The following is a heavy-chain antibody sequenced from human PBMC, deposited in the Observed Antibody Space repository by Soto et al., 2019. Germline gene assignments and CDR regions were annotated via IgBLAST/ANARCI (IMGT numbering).Heavy chain of an antibody. Sequence: EVQLLDSGGGLVQPGGSLRLSCAASGFSFSSYAMNWVRQAPGKGLEWVSTISVSGNSTFYADSVKGRFTISRDNSKNTLYLQMNTLRAEDTAVYYCMKGWAQPDYWGQGTLVTVSS. CDR3: MKGWAQPDY. D-gene: IGHD1-26*01. J-gene: IGHJ4*02. CDR1: GFSFSSYA. V-gene: IGHV3-23*01. CDR2: ISVSGNST.